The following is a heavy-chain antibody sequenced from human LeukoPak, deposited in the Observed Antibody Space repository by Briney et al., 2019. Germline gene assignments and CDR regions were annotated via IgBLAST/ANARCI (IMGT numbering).Heavy chain of an antibody. CDR1: GFTFSSYW. Sequence: GGSLRLSCAASGFTFSSYWMSWVRQAPGKGLEWVANIKQDGSEKYYVDSVKGRFTISRDNAKNSLYLQMNSLRAEDTAVYYCAREGGYDSPYFDYWGQGTLVTVSS. CDR2: IKQDGSEK. D-gene: IGHD5-12*01. CDR3: AREGGYDSPYFDY. J-gene: IGHJ4*02. V-gene: IGHV3-7*01.